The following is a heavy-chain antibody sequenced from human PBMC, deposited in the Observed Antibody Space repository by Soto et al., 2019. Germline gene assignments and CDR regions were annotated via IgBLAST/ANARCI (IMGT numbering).Heavy chain of an antibody. CDR3: ARATPYVTYYDFWSGYSWIWFDP. V-gene: IGHV4-34*01. J-gene: IGHJ5*02. D-gene: IGHD3-3*01. Sequence: SETLSLTCAVYGGSFSGYYWSWIRQPPGKGLEWIREINHSGSTNYNPSLKSRVTISVDTSKNQFSLKLSSVTAADTAVYYCARATPYVTYYDFWSGYSWIWFDPWGQGTLVTVSS. CDR1: GGSFSGYY. CDR2: INHSGST.